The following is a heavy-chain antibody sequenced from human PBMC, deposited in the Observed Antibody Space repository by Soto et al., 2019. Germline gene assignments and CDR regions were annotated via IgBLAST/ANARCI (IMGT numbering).Heavy chain of an antibody. Sequence: QVQLVQSGVEVKKPGSSVKVSCKASGGSFRTYTMFWVRQAPGQGLEWMGRIIPMFDIANYAQKFQGRVMFNAEKPTGTVYMEMFGLTSDDTAIFFWAFGGWSAEVFDIWGRGTLVSVSS. CDR3: AFGGWSAEVFDI. J-gene: IGHJ3*02. CDR2: IIPMFDIA. V-gene: IGHV1-69*02. D-gene: IGHD6-19*01. CDR1: GGSFRTYT.